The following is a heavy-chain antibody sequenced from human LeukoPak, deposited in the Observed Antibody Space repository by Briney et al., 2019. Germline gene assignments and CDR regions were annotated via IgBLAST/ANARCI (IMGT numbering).Heavy chain of an antibody. D-gene: IGHD1-14*01. CDR1: GGSISSYY. J-gene: IGHJ5*02. V-gene: IGHV4-4*07. Sequence: SETLSLTCTVSGGSISSYYWSWIRQPAGKGLEWIGRIYTSGSTNYNPSLKSRVTMSVDTSKNQFSPKLSSVTATDTAVYYCARAEYTKLWFDLWGQGTLVTVSS. CDR3: ARAEYTKLWFDL. CDR2: IYTSGST.